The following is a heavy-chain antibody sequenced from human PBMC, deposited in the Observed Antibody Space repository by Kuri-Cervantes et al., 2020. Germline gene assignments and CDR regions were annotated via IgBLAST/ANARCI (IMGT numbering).Heavy chain of an antibody. CDR2: IYYSGST. D-gene: IGHD4-17*01. CDR1: GGSIINYY. J-gene: IGHJ4*02. V-gene: IGHV4-59*05. Sequence: GSLRLSCTVSGGSIINYYWSWIRQPPGKGLEWIGSIYYSGSTYYNPSLKSRVTISVDTSKNQFSLKLSSVTAADTAVYYCARHVYYGGYELDYWGQGTLVTVSS. CDR3: ARHVYYGGYELDY.